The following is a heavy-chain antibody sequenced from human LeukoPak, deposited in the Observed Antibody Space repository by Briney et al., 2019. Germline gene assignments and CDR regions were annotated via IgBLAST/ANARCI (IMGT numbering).Heavy chain of an antibody. Sequence: SETLSLTCTVSGGSISTGTYYWGWIRQPPGKGLEWIGSIYYSGRPYYNPSLNSRGAISVATAKMQCSLKLSSVTAADTAVYYCARLRIIVVVPPARLDYFDYWCEGSLVTVAS. CDR3: ARLRIIVVVPPARLDYFDY. V-gene: IGHV4-39*01. D-gene: IGHD2-2*01. CDR1: GGSISTGTYY. CDR2: IYYSGRP. J-gene: IGHJ4*02.